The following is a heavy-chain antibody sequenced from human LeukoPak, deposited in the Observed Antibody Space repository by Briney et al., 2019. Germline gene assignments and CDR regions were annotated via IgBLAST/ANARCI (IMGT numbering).Heavy chain of an antibody. CDR1: GFTFSSYW. CDR3: ARDSYFSSWYYGGDYYYYGMDV. V-gene: IGHV3-74*01. J-gene: IGHJ6*02. D-gene: IGHD6-13*01. CDR2: INSDGSST. Sequence: PGGSLRLSCAASGFTFSSYWMHWVRKAPGKGLVLVSRINSDGSSTSYADSVKGRFTISRDNAKNTLYLQMNSLRAEDTAVYYCARDSYFSSWYYGGDYYYYGMDVWGQGTTVTVSS.